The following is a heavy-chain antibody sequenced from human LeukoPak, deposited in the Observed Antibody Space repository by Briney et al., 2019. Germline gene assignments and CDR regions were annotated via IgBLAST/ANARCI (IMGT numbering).Heavy chain of an antibody. V-gene: IGHV3-30-3*01. Sequence: GGSLRLSCTASGFTFSSYAMHWVRQAPGKGLEWVAVISYDGSNKYYADSVKGRFTISRDNSKNTLYLQMNSLRAEDTAVYYCARDRDYYDSSGYLDYWGQGTLVTVSS. CDR2: ISYDGSNK. CDR3: ARDRDYYDSSGYLDY. J-gene: IGHJ4*02. D-gene: IGHD3-22*01. CDR1: GFTFSSYA.